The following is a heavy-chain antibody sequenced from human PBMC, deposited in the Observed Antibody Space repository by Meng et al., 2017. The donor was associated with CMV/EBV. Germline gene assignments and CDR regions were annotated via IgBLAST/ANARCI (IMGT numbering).Heavy chain of an antibody. V-gene: IGHV4-34*01. D-gene: IGHD6-13*01. CDR2: INHSGST. Sequence: QVQQQQVGEGLLKPSETLSLTCAVYGGAFSGYYWSWIRQPPGKGLEWIGEINHSGSTNYNPSLKSRVTISVDTSKNQFSLKLSSVTAADTAVYYCARGGIAAAGPFDYWGQGTLVTVSS. J-gene: IGHJ4*02. CDR3: ARGGIAAAGPFDY. CDR1: GGAFSGYY.